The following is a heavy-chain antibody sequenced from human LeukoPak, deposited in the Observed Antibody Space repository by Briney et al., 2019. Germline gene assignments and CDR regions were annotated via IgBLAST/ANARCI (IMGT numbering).Heavy chain of an antibody. CDR2: IIPIFGTA. V-gene: IGHV1-69*13. D-gene: IGHD6-6*01. Sequence: ASVKVSCKASGGTFSSYAISWVRQAPGQGLEWMGGIIPIFGTANYAQKFQGRVTITADESTSTAYMELSSLRSEDTAVYYCARDRSMAARRYYYMDVWGKGTTVTVSS. CDR3: ARDRSMAARRYYYMDV. J-gene: IGHJ6*03. CDR1: GGTFSSYA.